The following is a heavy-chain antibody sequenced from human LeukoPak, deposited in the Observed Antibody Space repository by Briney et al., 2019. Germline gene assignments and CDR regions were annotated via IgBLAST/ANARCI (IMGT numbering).Heavy chain of an antibody. CDR1: GYTFTGYY. CDR2: INPNSGGT. D-gene: IGHD2-15*01. V-gene: IGHV1-2*02. J-gene: IGHJ4*02. CDR3: ARDRCSGGSCYSDY. Sequence: GASVKVSCKASGYTFTGYYMHWVRQATGQGLEWMGWINPNSGGTNYAQKFQGRVTMTRDTSISTAYMELSRLRSDDTAVYYCARDRCSGGSCYSDYWGQGTLVTVSS.